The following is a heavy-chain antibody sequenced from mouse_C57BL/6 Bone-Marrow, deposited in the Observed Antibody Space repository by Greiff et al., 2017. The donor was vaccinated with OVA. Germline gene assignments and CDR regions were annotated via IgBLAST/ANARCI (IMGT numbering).Heavy chain of an antibody. D-gene: IGHD2-5*01. CDR2: ISYDGSN. CDR1: GYSITSGYY. CDR3: ARDPLYYSNYGYYFDY. V-gene: IGHV3-6*01. J-gene: IGHJ2*01. Sequence: DVQLVESGPGLVKPSQSLSLTCSVTGYSITSGYYWNWIRQFPGNKLEWMGYISYDGSNNYNPSLKNRISITRDTSKNQFFLKLNSVTTEDTATYYCARDPLYYSNYGYYFDYWGQGTTLTVSS.